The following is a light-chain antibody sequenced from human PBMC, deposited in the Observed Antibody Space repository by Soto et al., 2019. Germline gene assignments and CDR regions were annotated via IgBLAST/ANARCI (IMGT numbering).Light chain of an antibody. CDR3: QQYGSSPPTWT. CDR1: QSVSSSY. V-gene: IGKV3-20*01. Sequence: EIVLTQSPGTLSLGPGERATLSCRASQSVSSSYLAWYQQKPGQAPRLLIYGASSRATGIPDRFSGSGSGTDFTLTISRLEPEDFAVYYCQQYGSSPPTWTFGQGTKVDIK. J-gene: IGKJ1*01. CDR2: GAS.